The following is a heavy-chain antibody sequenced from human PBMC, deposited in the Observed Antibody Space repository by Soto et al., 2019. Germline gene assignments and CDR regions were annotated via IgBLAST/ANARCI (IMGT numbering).Heavy chain of an antibody. D-gene: IGHD3-22*01. CDR1: GDTFSSYA. CDR3: ARVGPAHYYDSSGYYSPLGY. J-gene: IGHJ4*02. V-gene: IGHV1-69*01. CDR2: IIPMFGTA. Sequence: QVQLVQSGAEVKKPGSSVKVSCKASGDTFSSYAINWVRQAPGQGLEWMGGIIPMFGTANYAQKFKGRVTITAGESTSTAYIELGSLRSEATAVYYCARVGPAHYYDSSGYYSPLGYWGQGTLVTVSS.